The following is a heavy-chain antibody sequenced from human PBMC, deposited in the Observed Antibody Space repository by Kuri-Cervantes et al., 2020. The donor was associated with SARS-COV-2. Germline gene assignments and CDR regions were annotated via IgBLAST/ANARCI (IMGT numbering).Heavy chain of an antibody. CDR2: INPNSGGT. CDR3: AREYYGSGSYAY. Sequence: ASVKVSCKASGYTFTGYYMHWVRQAPGQGLEWMGWINPNSGGTNYAQKFQGRATMTRDTSISTAYMELSRLRSDDTAVYYCAREYYGSGSYAYWGQGTLVTVSS. V-gene: IGHV1-2*02. CDR1: GYTFTGYY. D-gene: IGHD3-10*01. J-gene: IGHJ4*02.